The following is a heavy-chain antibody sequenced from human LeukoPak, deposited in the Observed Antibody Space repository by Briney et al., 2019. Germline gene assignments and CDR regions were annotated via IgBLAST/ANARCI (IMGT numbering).Heavy chain of an antibody. CDR3: ARRSTAPIAGTGVNWFDP. CDR2: IYYSGST. CDR1: GGSISSSSYY. V-gene: IGHV4-39*01. Sequence: SETLSLTCTVSGGSISSSSYYWGWIRQPPGKGLEWIGSIYYSGSTYYNPSLKSRVTISVDTSKNQFSLKLSSVAAADTAVYYCARRSTAPIAGTGVNWFDPWGQGTLVTVSS. D-gene: IGHD6-13*01. J-gene: IGHJ5*02.